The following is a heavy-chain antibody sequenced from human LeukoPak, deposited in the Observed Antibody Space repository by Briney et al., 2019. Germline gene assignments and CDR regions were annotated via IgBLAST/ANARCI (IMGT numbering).Heavy chain of an antibody. CDR2: INPNSGGT. V-gene: IGHV1-2*02. D-gene: IGHD3-16*01. CDR1: GYTFTGYY. J-gene: IGHJ4*02. CDR3: ARDRGGNDC. Sequence: ASVKVSCKASGYTFTGYYMHWVRQAPGQGLEWVGWINPNSGGTNYAQKFQGRVTMTRDTSINTAYMELNSLISDDTAVYYCARDRGGNDCWGQGTLVTVSS.